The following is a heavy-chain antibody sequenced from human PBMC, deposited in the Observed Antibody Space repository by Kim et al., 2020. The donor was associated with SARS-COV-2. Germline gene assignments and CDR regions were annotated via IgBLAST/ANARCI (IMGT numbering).Heavy chain of an antibody. V-gene: IGHV3-11*06. CDR1: GFTFTDSY. J-gene: IGHJ4*02. D-gene: IGHD2-21*02. Sequence: GGSLRLSCEVSGFTFTDSYMSWVRQTPGRGLEWLSYISPDSRDIMYTDSVKGRFAISRDNARNSLFLQMYSLSVDDTAIYYCSRDPRRLDFWGQGTLVTVS. CDR3: SRDPRRLDF. CDR2: ISPDSRDI.